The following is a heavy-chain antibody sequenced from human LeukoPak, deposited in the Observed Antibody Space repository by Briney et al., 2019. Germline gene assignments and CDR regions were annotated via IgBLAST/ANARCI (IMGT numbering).Heavy chain of an antibody. CDR1: GGSFSSHA. D-gene: IGHD2-2*01. V-gene: IGHV1-69*05. CDR2: ITPISGTA. Sequence: GASVKVSCKASGGSFSSHAIAWVRQAPGQGPEWMGGITPISGTANYAQKFQGRVTITTDESTGTAYMELSSLTSDDTAVYYCARGLQYQLLKALGYYYMDVWGEGTTVTVSS. CDR3: ARGLQYQLLKALGYYYMDV. J-gene: IGHJ6*03.